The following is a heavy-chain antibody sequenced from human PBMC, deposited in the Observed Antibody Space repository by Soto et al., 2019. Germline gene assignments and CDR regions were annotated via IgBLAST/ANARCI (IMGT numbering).Heavy chain of an antibody. V-gene: IGHV4-4*07. CDR2: IHSSGRA. J-gene: IGHJ5*02. CDR1: GGSISEQY. D-gene: IGHD6-19*01. Sequence: QVQLQESGPGLVKPSETLSLTCTVSGGSISEQYWRWIRQPAGEGLEWVGRIHSSGRANYNPPLKGRVTLSVDTSKNQLSLKVNSVTAADTGVYHCARDWAVPDSEEAWFDPWGQGTLVIVAS. CDR3: ARDWAVPDSEEAWFDP.